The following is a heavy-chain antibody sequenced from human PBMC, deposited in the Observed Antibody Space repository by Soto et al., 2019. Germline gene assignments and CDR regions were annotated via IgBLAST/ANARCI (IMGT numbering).Heavy chain of an antibody. CDR3: ARGPRGRYFYWLPYFDY. D-gene: IGHD3-9*01. J-gene: IGHJ4*02. CDR1: GFTFSSYA. Sequence: EVQLVESGGGLVQPGGSLRLSCAASGFTFSSYAMHWVRQAPGKGLEYVSAISSNGGSTYYANSVKGRFTISRDNSKNTLYLQMGSLRAEDMAVYYGARGPRGRYFYWLPYFDYWGQGTLVTVSS. V-gene: IGHV3-64*01. CDR2: ISSNGGST.